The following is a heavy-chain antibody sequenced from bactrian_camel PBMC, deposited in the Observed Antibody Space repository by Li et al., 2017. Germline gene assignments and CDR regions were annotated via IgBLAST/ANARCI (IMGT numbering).Heavy chain of an antibody. CDR2: RTYSDTT. J-gene: IGHJ4*01. D-gene: IGHD1*01. Sequence: VQLVESGGGSVQAGGSLNLSCVASGWAVNRCGMSWYRQAPGKEREEVGIARTYSDTTSYGDPVKGRFTISKNVTKDTVYLQMNDLKPEDTAMYSCHDNQCHRGWPGAYRGQGTQVTVS. CDR3: HDNQCHRGWPGAY. V-gene: IGHV3S53*01. CDR1: GWAVNRCG.